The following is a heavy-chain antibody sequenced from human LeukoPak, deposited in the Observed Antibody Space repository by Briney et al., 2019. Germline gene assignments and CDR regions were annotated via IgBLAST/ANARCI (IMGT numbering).Heavy chain of an antibody. D-gene: IGHD5-12*01. CDR2: INPNSGGT. J-gene: IGHJ4*02. CDR1: GYTFTGYY. Sequence: ASVKVSCKASGYTFTGYYMHWVRQAPGQGLEWMGRINPNSGGTNYAQKFQGRVTMTRDTSISTAYMELSRLRSDDTALYYCARDLRRGYSGYDYQYYFDYWGQGTLVTVSS. CDR3: ARDLRRGYSGYDYQYYFDY. V-gene: IGHV1-2*06.